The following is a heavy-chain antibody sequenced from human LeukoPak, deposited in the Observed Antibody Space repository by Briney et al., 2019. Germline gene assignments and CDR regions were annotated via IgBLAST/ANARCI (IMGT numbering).Heavy chain of an antibody. CDR1: GGSISSGGYY. V-gene: IGHV4-31*03. D-gene: IGHD5-24*01. J-gene: IGHJ4*02. Sequence: PSETLSLTCTVSGGSISSGGYYWSWIRQHPGTGLEWIGYIYYSGSTYYNPSLKSRVTISVDTSKNLFSLRLSSVTAADTAVYYCARSDQRWPQSDYWGQGTLVTVSS. CDR3: ARSDQRWPQSDY. CDR2: IYYSGST.